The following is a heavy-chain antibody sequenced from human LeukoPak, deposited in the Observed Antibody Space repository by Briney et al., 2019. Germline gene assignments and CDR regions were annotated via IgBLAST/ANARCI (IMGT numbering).Heavy chain of an antibody. V-gene: IGHV1-2*04. CDR3: ARGLIDAFDI. CDR1: VYTFTVYH. Sequence: ASVKVSCKASVYTFTVYHMHWVRQAPGQGLEWMGWINPNSGGTNYAQKFQGWVTMTRDTSISTAYMELSSLRSEDTAVYYCARGLIDAFDIWGQGTMVTVSS. J-gene: IGHJ3*02. CDR2: INPNSGGT.